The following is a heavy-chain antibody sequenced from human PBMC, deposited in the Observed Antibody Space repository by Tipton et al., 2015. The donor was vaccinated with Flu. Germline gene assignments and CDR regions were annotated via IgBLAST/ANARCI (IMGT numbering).Heavy chain of an antibody. Sequence: TLSLTCTVSGGSISNGDYYWGWIRQPPGKGLEYIGYTYYTGSAYYNPSLLYRVAILPHTSKNQFSLRLPSVTAADTAVYYCARVVPDRDYYVFDLWGQGTRVTVSS. CDR1: GGSISNGDYY. V-gene: IGHV4-30-4*01. D-gene: IGHD4-17*01. CDR2: TYYTGSA. CDR3: ARVVPDRDYYVFDL. J-gene: IGHJ3*01.